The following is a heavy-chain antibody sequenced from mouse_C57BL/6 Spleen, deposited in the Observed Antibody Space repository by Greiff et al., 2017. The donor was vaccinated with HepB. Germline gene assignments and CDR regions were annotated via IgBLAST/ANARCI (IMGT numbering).Heavy chain of an antibody. Sequence: VKLMESGPGLVAPSQSLSITCTVSGFSLTSYGVHWVRQPPGKGLEWLVVIWSDGSTTYNSALKSRLSISKDNSKSQVFLKMNSLQTDDTAMYYGARQNYDGYSWAMDYWGQGTSVTVSS. CDR3: ARQNYDGYSWAMDY. CDR1: GFSLTSYG. J-gene: IGHJ4*01. CDR2: IWSDGST. D-gene: IGHD2-3*01. V-gene: IGHV2-6-1*01.